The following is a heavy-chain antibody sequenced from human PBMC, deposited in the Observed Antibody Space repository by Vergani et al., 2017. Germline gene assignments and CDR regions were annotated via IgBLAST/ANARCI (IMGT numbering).Heavy chain of an antibody. V-gene: IGHV3-23*01. CDR3: AKGLAVAGTRSVYYYYGMDV. Sequence: EVQLLESGGGLVQPGGSLRLSCAASGFTFSSYAMSWVRQAPGKGLEWVSAISGSGGSTYYADSVKGRFTISRDNSKNTLYLQMNSLRAEDTAVYYCAKGLAVAGTRSVYYYYGMDVWGQGTTVTVSS. D-gene: IGHD6-19*01. CDR2: ISGSGGST. CDR1: GFTFSSYA. J-gene: IGHJ6*02.